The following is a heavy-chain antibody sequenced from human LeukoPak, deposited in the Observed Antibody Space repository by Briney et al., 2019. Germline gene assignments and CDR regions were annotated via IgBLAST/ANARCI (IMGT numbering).Heavy chain of an antibody. CDR2: IKQDTIEK. CDR3: ARGGGLDV. CDR1: GFSFRDYW. Sequence: GGSLRLSCEASGFSFRDYWMTWIRQAPGKGLEWVANIKQDTIEKNYLDSVRGRFTISRDNAKNSLYLQMSNLRAEDTAVYFCARGGGLDVWGQGATVTVSS. V-gene: IGHV3-7*03. J-gene: IGHJ6*02. D-gene: IGHD3-16*01.